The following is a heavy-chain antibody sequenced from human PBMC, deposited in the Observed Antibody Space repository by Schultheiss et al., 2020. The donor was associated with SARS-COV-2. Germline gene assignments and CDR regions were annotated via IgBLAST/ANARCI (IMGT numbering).Heavy chain of an antibody. J-gene: IGHJ4*02. D-gene: IGHD6-13*01. CDR1: GYTFTSYY. V-gene: IGHV1-2*02. CDR2: INPGSGRT. CDR3: ARGEFSSRWFSLAF. Sequence: ASVKVSCKASGYTFTSYYIHWVRQAPGQGLEWMGWINPGSGRTMYAQRFLGRVTMTRDTSISTAYVDLRGLTSDDTAVYYCARGEFSSRWFSLAFWGQGTLVTVSS.